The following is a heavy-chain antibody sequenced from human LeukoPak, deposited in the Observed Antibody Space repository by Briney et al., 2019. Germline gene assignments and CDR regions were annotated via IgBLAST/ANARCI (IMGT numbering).Heavy chain of an antibody. CDR1: GFTFSSYA. CDR3: ALVVRGF. Sequence: GGSLRLSCAASGFTFSSYAMNWVRQAPGKGPEWVAIIKQDGSERYYLDSVRGRFTISRDNAKNSLYLQMTSLRVEDTAVYYCALVVRGFWGQGTLVTVSS. D-gene: IGHD3-10*01. V-gene: IGHV3-7*01. CDR2: IKQDGSER. J-gene: IGHJ4*02.